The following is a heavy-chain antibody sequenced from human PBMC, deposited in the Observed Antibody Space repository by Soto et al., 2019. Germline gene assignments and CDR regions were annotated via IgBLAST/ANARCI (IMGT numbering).Heavy chain of an antibody. CDR2: ISGSSSNL. CDR1: GFTFSTYA. Sequence: PGGSLRLSCAASGFTFSTYAMTWVRQAPGKGLEWVSAISGSSSNLYYADSVKGRFTISRDNAKNSLYLQMNSLRAEDTAVYYCATETSYGGYAYWGRGTLVTVSS. CDR3: ATETSYGGYAY. D-gene: IGHD5-12*01. V-gene: IGHV3-21*01. J-gene: IGHJ4*02.